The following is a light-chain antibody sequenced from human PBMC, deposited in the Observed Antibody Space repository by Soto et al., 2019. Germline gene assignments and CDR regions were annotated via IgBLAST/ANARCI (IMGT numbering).Light chain of an antibody. CDR2: SAS. CDR3: QQYYNWPPYT. CDR1: QSVDTN. V-gene: IGKV3-15*01. Sequence: EIVMTQSPVTLSVSPGERATLSCRASQSVDTNVVWYQQKPGQPPRLLVHSASIRATGVPARFTGIGSGTDFTLTISGLQSDDFAIYYCQQYYNWPPYTFGQGTRLQIK. J-gene: IGKJ2*01.